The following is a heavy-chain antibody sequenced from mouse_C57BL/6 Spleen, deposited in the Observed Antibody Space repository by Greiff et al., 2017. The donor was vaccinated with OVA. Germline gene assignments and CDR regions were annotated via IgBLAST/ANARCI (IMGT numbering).Heavy chain of an antibody. CDR1: GYAFSSSW. CDR3: ARRGVSDDDFDY. V-gene: IGHV1-82*01. CDR2: IYPGDGDT. J-gene: IGHJ2*01. Sequence: VMLVESGPELVQPGASVKISCKASGYAFSSSWLNWVKQRPGKGLEWIGRIYPGDGDTNYNGKFKGKATLTADKSSSTAYMQLSSLTSEDSAVYFCARRGVSDDDFDYWGQGTTLTVSS.